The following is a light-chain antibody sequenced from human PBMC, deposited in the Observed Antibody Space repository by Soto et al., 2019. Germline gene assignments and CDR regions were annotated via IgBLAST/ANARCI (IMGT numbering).Light chain of an antibody. J-gene: IGKJ1*01. CDR2: DAS. CDR3: QQYNSYPPT. V-gene: IGKV1-5*01. Sequence: EITHAHSSLSASVGDRVTITCRASQSIISWLAWYQQKLGKAPKLXIYDASSLESGVPSLLIGSGSGTEFTRTISSLQSDDFAPSYCQQYNSYPPTFGQGTKVDIK. CDR1: QSIISW.